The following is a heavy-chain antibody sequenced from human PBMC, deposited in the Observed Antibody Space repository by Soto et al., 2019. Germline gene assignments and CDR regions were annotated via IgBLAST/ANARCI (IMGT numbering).Heavy chain of an antibody. V-gene: IGHV1-3*01. CDR3: ARDNLAGYYYDSSGYRH. J-gene: IGHJ4*02. Sequence: GASVKVSCKASGYTFTSYAMHWVRQAPGQRLEWMGWINAGNGNTKYSQKFQGRVTITRDTSASTAYMELSSLRSEDTAVYYCARDNLAGYYYDSSGYRHWGQGTLVTVSS. CDR2: INAGNGNT. D-gene: IGHD3-22*01. CDR1: GYTFTSYA.